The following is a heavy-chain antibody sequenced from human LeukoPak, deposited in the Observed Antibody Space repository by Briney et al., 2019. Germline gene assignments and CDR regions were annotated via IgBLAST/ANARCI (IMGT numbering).Heavy chain of an antibody. Sequence: GASVKVSCKASGYTFTGYYIHWVRQAPGQGLEWMGWVNPNSGGRNYAQKFQGRVTMTRDTTISTAYMELSSLRSDDTAVYYCARSQWCIASAGLDYWGQGTLVSVSS. CDR3: ARSQWCIASAGLDY. V-gene: IGHV1-2*02. D-gene: IGHD6-13*01. CDR1: GYTFTGYY. CDR2: VNPNSGGR. J-gene: IGHJ4*02.